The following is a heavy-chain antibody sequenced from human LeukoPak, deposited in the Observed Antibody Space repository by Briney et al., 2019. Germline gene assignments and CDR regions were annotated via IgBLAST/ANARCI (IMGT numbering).Heavy chain of an antibody. D-gene: IGHD6-13*01. J-gene: IGHJ4*02. Sequence: PSETLSLTCTVSGGSISSSSYYWGWIRQPPGKGLEWIGSIYYSGSTYYNPSLKSRVTISVDTSKNQFSLKLSSVTAADTAVYYCATAGYSSSWAFGYWGQGTLVTVSS. V-gene: IGHV4-39*01. CDR2: IYYSGST. CDR3: ATAGYSSSWAFGY. CDR1: GGSISSSSYY.